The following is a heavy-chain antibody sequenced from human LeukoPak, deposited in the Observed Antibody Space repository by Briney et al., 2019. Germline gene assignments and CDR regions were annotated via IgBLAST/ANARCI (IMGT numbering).Heavy chain of an antibody. V-gene: IGHV3-48*01. D-gene: IGHD1-26*01. J-gene: IGHJ4*02. CDR2: ISSSSSTI. Sequence: GESLRLSCAASGFTFSSYSMNWVRQAPGKGLEWVSYISSSSSTIYYADSVKGRFTISRDNAKNSLYLQMNSLRAEDTAVYYCARDGSGSYWGYFDYWGQGTLVTVSS. CDR3: ARDGSGSYWGYFDY. CDR1: GFTFSSYS.